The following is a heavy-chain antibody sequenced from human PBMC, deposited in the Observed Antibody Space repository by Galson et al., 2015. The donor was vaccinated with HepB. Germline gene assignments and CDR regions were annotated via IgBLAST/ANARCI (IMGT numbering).Heavy chain of an antibody. CDR3: ARESPNQYYYYYGMDV. CDR1: GGTFRGYA. J-gene: IGHJ6*02. D-gene: IGHD1-14*01. V-gene: IGHV1-69*13. Sequence: SVKVSCKAYGGTFRGYAINWVRQAPGQGLEWMGGIIPIFGTPSYAQKFQGRVTITADESTSTGYMELSSLRSEDTAVYYCARESPNQYYYYYGMDVWGQGTTVTVSS. CDR2: IIPIFGTP.